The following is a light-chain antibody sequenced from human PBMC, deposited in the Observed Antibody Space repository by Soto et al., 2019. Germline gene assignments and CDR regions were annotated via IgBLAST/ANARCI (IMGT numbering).Light chain of an antibody. CDR3: QQLDSYPIT. CDR1: QGISSY. J-gene: IGKJ5*01. V-gene: IGKV1-9*01. Sequence: DIQLTQSPSFLSASVGDRVTITCRASQGISSYLAWYQQKPGQAPNLLIYDASTLQSGVPSRFSGSGSGTEFTLTISSLQPEDFATFYCQQLDSYPITFGQGTRLEMK. CDR2: DAS.